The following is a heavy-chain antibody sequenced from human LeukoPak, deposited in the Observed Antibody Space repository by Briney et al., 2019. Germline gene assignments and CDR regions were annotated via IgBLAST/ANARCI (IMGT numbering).Heavy chain of an antibody. CDR1: NGSFSGYY. J-gene: IGHJ2*01. CDR3: ARRIALYYGDYGWYFDL. V-gene: IGHV4-34*01. Sequence: SETLSLTCTVYNGSFSGYYWSWIRQPPGKGLEWIGEIKQSGSTNYNPSLKSRVTISVDTSKNQFSLKLSSVTAADTAVYYCARRIALYYGDYGWYFDLWGRGTLVTVSS. CDR2: IKQSGST. D-gene: IGHD4-17*01.